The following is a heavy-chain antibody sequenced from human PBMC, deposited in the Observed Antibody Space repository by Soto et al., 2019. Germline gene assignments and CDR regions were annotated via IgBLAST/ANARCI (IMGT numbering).Heavy chain of an antibody. CDR2: IIPIFGTA. J-gene: IGHJ6*02. V-gene: IGHV1-69*05. CDR3: ARESRVVAATELYYYYGMDV. D-gene: IGHD2-15*01. CDR1: GYTFTSYA. Sequence: SVKVSCKASGYTFTSYAISWVRQAPGQGLEWMGGIIPIFGTANYAQKFQGRVTMTRDTSTSTVYMELSSLRSEDTAVYYCARESRVVAATELYYYYGMDVWGQGTTVTVSS.